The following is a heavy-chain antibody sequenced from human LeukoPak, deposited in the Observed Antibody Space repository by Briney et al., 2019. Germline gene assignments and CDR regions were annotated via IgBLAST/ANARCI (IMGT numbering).Heavy chain of an antibody. CDR1: GFTFSSYS. D-gene: IGHD5-18*01. CDR2: ISSSSSYI. J-gene: IGHJ4*02. Sequence: GGSLRLSCAASGFTFSSYSMNWVRQAPGKGLERVSSISSSSSYIYYADSVKGRFTISRDNAKNSLYLQMNSLRAEDTAVYYCSGYSYGYGIDYWGQGTLVTVSS. V-gene: IGHV3-21*01. CDR3: SGYSYGYGIDY.